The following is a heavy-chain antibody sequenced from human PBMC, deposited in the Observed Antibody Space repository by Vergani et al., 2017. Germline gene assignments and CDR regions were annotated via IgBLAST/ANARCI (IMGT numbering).Heavy chain of an antibody. V-gene: IGHV1-69*01. D-gene: IGHD2-2*01. J-gene: IGHJ6*03. Sequence: QVQLVQSGAEVKKPGSSVKVSCKASGGTFSSYAISWVRQAPGQGLEWMGGIIPIFGTANYAQKFQGRVTITADESTSTAYMELSSLRSEDTAVYYCARSTRGQLLHGPDYYYYYMDVWGKGTTVTVSS. CDR2: IIPIFGTA. CDR1: GGTFSSYA. CDR3: ARSTRGQLLHGPDYYYYYMDV.